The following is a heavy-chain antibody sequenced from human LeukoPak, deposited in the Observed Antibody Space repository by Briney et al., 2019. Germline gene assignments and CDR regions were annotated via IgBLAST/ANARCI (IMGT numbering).Heavy chain of an antibody. J-gene: IGHJ4*02. D-gene: IGHD4-23*01. Sequence: SVKVSCKASGGTFSSYAISWVRQAPGQGLEWMGGIIPIFGTANYAQKFQGRVTITADKSTSTAYMELSSLRSEDTAVYYCARGLTTVVYYFDYWGQGTLVTVSS. CDR3: ARGLTTVVYYFDY. CDR1: GGTFSSYA. CDR2: IIPIFGTA. V-gene: IGHV1-69*06.